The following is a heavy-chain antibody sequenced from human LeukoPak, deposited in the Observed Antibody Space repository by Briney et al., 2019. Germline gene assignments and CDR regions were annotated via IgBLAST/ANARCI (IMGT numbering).Heavy chain of an antibody. Sequence: PSETLSLTCAVYGGSFSGYYWSWIRQPPGKGLEWMGEINHSGSTNYNPSLKSRVTISVDTSKNQFSLKLSSVTAVDTAVYYCARTTTRGYDFWSGYRALGGFDYWGQGTLVTVSS. J-gene: IGHJ4*02. CDR1: GGSFSGYY. CDR2: INHSGST. D-gene: IGHD3-3*01. V-gene: IGHV4-34*01. CDR3: ARTTTRGYDFWSGYRALGGFDY.